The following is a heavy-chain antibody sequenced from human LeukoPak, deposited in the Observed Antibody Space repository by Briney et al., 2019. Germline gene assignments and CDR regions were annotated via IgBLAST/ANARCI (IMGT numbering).Heavy chain of an antibody. D-gene: IGHD3-3*01. CDR3: AKDMSRFLEWLFLDY. CDR1: GGSFSGYY. J-gene: IGHJ4*02. V-gene: IGHV4-34*01. CDR2: ISHSGST. Sequence: SETLSLTCAVYGGSFSGYYWSWIRQPPGKGLEWIGEISHSGSTNYNPSLKSRVTISVDTSKNQFSLKLSSVTAEDTALYYCAKDMSRFLEWLFLDYWGQGTLVTVSS.